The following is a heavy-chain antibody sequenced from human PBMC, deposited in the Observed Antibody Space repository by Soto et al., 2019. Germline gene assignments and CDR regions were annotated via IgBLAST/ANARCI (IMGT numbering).Heavy chain of an antibody. CDR1: GYRFSSYW. J-gene: IGHJ6*02. Sequence: PGESLKISCKGSGYRFSSYWIAWVRQMPEKGLEWMGIIYPGDSDTRYSPSFQGQVTFSVDKSNNTAYLQWSSLKASDTAMYYCARQGRNGAYYYYGMDVWGQGTAVTVSS. CDR2: IYPGDSDT. CDR3: ARQGRNGAYYYYGMDV. D-gene: IGHD2-15*01. V-gene: IGHV5-51*01.